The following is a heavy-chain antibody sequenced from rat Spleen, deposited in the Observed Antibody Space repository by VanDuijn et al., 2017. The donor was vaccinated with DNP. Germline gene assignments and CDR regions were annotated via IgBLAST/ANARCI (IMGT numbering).Heavy chain of an antibody. CDR3: ARGVYYGSSWAFDY. D-gene: IGHD1-6*01. V-gene: IGHV5-25*01. J-gene: IGHJ2*01. Sequence: EVQVVESGGGLVQPGRSLKLSCAASGFTLSNYYMAWVRQAPKKGLEWVAAISPSGSRTYNPDSVKGRFTISRDNAKSSLYLQMNSLKSEDTATYYCARGVYYGSSWAFDYWGQGVMVTVSS. CDR1: GFTLSNYY. CDR2: ISPSGSRT.